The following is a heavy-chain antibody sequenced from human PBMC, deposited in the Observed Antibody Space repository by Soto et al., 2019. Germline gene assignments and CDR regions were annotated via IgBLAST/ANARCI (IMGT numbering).Heavy chain of an antibody. J-gene: IGHJ6*02. V-gene: IGHV1-18*01. Sequence: GASVKVSCKASGYTFTNYGISWVRQAPGQGLEWMGWISAYNGNTNYAQKLQGRVTMTTDTSTSTAYMELRSLRSDDTAVYYCARYSGSAPGYYYYGMDVWGQGTTVTVSS. CDR3: ARYSGSAPGYYYYGMDV. D-gene: IGHD1-26*01. CDR1: GYTFTNYG. CDR2: ISAYNGNT.